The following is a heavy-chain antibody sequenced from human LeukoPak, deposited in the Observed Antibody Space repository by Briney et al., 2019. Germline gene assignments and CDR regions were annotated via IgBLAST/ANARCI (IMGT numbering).Heavy chain of an antibody. Sequence: SETLSLTCTVSGGSISSYYWSWIRQPAGKGLEWIGRIYTSGSTNYNPSLKSRVTISVDTSKNQFSLKLSSVTAADTAVYYCARLRYIVVVVAAMAFDIWGQGTMVTVSS. CDR2: IYTSGST. D-gene: IGHD2-15*01. V-gene: IGHV4-4*07. CDR3: ARLRYIVVVVAAMAFDI. J-gene: IGHJ3*02. CDR1: GGSISSYY.